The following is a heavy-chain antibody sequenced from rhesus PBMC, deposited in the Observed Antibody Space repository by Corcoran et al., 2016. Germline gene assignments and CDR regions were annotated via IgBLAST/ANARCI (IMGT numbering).Heavy chain of an antibody. Sequence: QLQLQESGPGLVTPSETLSVTCAVSGGSISRSYWSWIRQAPGKGLEWIGYIYGSGSSTNHNPSRKSRVTMSTDTSKTQCSRKRSSVTAADTAVYYCATLPNRNYGVYFDYWGQGVLVTVSS. D-gene: IGHD1-26*01. V-gene: IGHV4-169*01. CDR3: ATLPNRNYGVYFDY. J-gene: IGHJ4*01. CDR1: GGSISRSY. CDR2: IYGSGSST.